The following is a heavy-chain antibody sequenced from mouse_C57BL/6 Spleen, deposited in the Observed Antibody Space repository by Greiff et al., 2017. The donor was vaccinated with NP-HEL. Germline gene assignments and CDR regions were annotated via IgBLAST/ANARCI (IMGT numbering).Heavy chain of an antibody. V-gene: IGHV5-17*01. CDR1: GFTFSDYG. D-gene: IGHD2-3*01. CDR2: ISSGSSTI. Sequence: EVKVVESGGGLVKPGGSLKLSCAASGFTFSDYGMHWVRQAPEKGLEWVAYISSGSSTIYYADTVKGRFTISRDNAKNTLFLQMTSLRSEDTAMYYCARNEGYLYYFDYWGKGTTLTVSS. CDR3: ARNEGYLYYFDY. J-gene: IGHJ2*01.